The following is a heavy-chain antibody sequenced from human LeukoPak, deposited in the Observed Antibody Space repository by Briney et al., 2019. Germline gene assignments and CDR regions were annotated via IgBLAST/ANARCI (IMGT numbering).Heavy chain of an antibody. CDR3: ARAIRSYYFDY. V-gene: IGHV4-59*01. Sequence: SETLSLTCTVSGGSLSSYYWSWIRQPPGKGLEWIGYIYYSGSTNYNPSLKSRVTISVDTSKNQFSLKLSSVTAADTAVYYCARAIRSYYFDYWGQGTLVTASS. CDR1: GGSLSSYY. CDR2: IYYSGST. D-gene: IGHD4-17*01. J-gene: IGHJ4*02.